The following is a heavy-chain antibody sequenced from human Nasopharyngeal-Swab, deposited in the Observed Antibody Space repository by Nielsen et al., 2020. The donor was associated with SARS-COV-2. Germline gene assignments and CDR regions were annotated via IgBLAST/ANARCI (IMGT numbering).Heavy chain of an antibody. D-gene: IGHD7-27*01. CDR1: GYSFTSYW. CDR2: IDPSESYT. CDR3: ARPSKLGSYHYYMDV. V-gene: IGHV5-10-1*01. Sequence: KVSCKGSGYSFTSYWISWVRQMPGKGLEWMGRIDPSESYTNYSPSFQGHVTIAADKSISTAYLQWSSLKASDTAMYYCARPSKLGSYHYYMDVWGKGTTVTVSS. J-gene: IGHJ6*03.